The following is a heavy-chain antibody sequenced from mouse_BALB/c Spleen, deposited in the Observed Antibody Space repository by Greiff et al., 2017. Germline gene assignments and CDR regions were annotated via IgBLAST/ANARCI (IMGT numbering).Heavy chain of an antibody. CDR3: VHGYDGAWFAY. Sequence: EVQLQQSGAELVKPGASVKLSCTASGFTFKDTIMHWVKQRPEQGLEWIGRIDPANGNTKYDPKFQGKATITADTSSNTAYLQLSSLTSEDTALYYCVHGYDGAWFAYWGQGTLVTVSA. CDR2: IDPANGNT. CDR1: GFTFKDTI. V-gene: IGHV14-3*02. D-gene: IGHD2-2*01. J-gene: IGHJ3*01.